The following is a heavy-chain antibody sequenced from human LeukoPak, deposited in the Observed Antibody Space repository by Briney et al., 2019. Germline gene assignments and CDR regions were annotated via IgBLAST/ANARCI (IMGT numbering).Heavy chain of an antibody. J-gene: IGHJ4*02. CDR3: ARELRYCSGSSCQSGDY. D-gene: IGHD2-15*01. V-gene: IGHV4-39*07. CDR2: IYYNGAS. CDR1: GGSISSSNYY. Sequence: SETLSLTCTVSGGSISSSNYYWGWIRQPPGKGLEWIGTIYYNGASYYNPSLKSRVTMSVDTSKNQFSLKLTSVTAADTAVYYCARELRYCSGSSCQSGDYWGQGTLVTVSS.